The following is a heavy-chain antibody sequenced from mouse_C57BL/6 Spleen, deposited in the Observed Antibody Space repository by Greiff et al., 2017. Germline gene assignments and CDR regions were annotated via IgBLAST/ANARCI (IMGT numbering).Heavy chain of an antibody. CDR3: ARRGITTVVESYWYFDV. V-gene: IGHV1-85*01. CDR1: GYTFTSYE. CDR2: IYPRDGST. Sequence: VQLQQSGPELVKPGASVKLSCKASGYTFTSYEINWVKQRPGQGLEWIGWIYPRDGSTKYNEKFKGKATLTVDTSSSTAYMELHSLTSEDSAVYFGARRGITTVVESYWYFDVWGTGTTVTVSS. J-gene: IGHJ1*03. D-gene: IGHD1-1*01.